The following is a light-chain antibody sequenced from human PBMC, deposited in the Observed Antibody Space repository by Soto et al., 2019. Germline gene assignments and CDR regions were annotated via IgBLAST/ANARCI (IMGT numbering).Light chain of an antibody. CDR1: SSDVGGYNY. Sequence: QSALTQPASVSGSPGQSITISCTGTSSDVGGYNYVSWYQQHPGTAPKLMIYEVSNRPSGVSNRFSGSKSGNTASLSISGLQADDEADYYCSSYTSSSTLWVFGGGTQLTVL. CDR3: SSYTSSSTLWV. V-gene: IGLV2-14*03. CDR2: EVS. J-gene: IGLJ7*01.